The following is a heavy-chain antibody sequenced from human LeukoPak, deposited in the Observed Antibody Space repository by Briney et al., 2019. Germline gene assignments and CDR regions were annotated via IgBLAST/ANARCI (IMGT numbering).Heavy chain of an antibody. CDR1: GGPFSGYY. J-gene: IGHJ4*02. D-gene: IGHD3-3*01. Sequence: PSETLSLTCAVYGGPFSGYYWSWIRQPPGKGLEWIGEINHSGSTNYNPSLKSRVTISVDTSKNQFSLKLSSVTAADTAVYYCARAYDFWSGYAFGYWGQGTLVTVSS. CDR2: INHSGST. CDR3: ARAYDFWSGYAFGY. V-gene: IGHV4-34*01.